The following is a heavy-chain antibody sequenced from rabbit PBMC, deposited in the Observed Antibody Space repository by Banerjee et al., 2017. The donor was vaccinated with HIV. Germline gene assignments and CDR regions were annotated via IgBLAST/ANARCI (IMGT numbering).Heavy chain of an antibody. V-gene: IGHV1S40*01. Sequence: QSLEESGGDLVKPGASLTLTCTASGIDFSSNAMCWFRQAPGKGLEWIGCIATGSGSTYYASWAKGRFTITKTSSTTVTLQMTSLTAADTATYFCARDGGYVGYGYPTAYAFNLWGQGTLVTVS. CDR2: IATGSGST. CDR1: GIDFSSNA. J-gene: IGHJ4*01. D-gene: IGHD6-1*01. CDR3: ARDGGYVGYGYPTAYAFNL.